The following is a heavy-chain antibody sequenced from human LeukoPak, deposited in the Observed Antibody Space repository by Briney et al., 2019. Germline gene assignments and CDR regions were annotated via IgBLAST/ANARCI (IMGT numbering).Heavy chain of an antibody. CDR1: GFTVSSNY. CDR3: ARLEKNFYYYMDV. D-gene: IGHD1-1*01. Sequence: PGGSLRLSCAVSGFTVSSNYMGWVRQAPGKGLEWVAVFYSSGSTYYADSVKGRFTISRDNSENTLFLQMNTLRAEDTAVYYCARLEKNFYYYMDVWGKGTTVTVSS. V-gene: IGHV3-53*01. CDR2: FYSSGST. J-gene: IGHJ6*03.